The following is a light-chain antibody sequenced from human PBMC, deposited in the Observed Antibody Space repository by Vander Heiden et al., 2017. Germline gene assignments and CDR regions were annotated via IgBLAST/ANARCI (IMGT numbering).Light chain of an antibody. V-gene: IGKV3-20*01. CDR3: QQYGSSTLT. CDR2: GAS. Sequence: EIVLTQSPGTLSLSPGERATLSCRASQSVSSSYLAYGASSRATGIPDRFSGSGSGTDFTLTISRLEPEDFAVYYCQQYGSSTLTFGGGTKVEIK. J-gene: IGKJ4*01. CDR1: QSVSSSY.